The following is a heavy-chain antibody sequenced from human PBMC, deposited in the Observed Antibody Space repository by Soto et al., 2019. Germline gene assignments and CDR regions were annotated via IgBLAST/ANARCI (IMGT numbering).Heavy chain of an antibody. V-gene: IGHV1-69*01. CDR3: ACWNDGPFDDGDGDY. CDR1: GGTFSSYA. CDR2: IIPIFGTA. Sequence: QVQLVQSGAEVKKPGSSVKVSCTASGGTFSSYAISWVRQAPGQGLEWMGGIIPIFGTANYAKKFQGRVTITADESTSTAYMELSSLRSEDTAVYYCACWNDGPFDDGDGDYWGQGPLVTVSS. J-gene: IGHJ4*02. D-gene: IGHD1-1*01.